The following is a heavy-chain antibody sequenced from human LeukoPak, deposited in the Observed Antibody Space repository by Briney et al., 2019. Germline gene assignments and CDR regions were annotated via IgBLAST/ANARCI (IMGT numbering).Heavy chain of an antibody. V-gene: IGHV1-18*04. CDR1: GYIFTDYY. CDR2: ISAYNGDT. J-gene: IGHJ4*02. D-gene: IGHD6-19*01. CDR3: ARDPRDPNTSGWPFDY. Sequence: ASVKVSCKASGYIFTDYYLHWVRQAPGQGLEWMGWISAYNGDTNNAQKLQGRVTMTTDTSTTTAYMELRSLRSDDTAVYYCARDPRDPNTSGWPFDYWGQGTLVTVSS.